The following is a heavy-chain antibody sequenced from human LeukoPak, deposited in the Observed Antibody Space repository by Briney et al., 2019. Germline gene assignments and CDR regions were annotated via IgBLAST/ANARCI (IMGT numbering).Heavy chain of an antibody. V-gene: IGHV3-30*04. D-gene: IGHD2-15*01. CDR1: GFTFSSYA. CDR2: ISYDGSNK. CDR3: ARDLRYCSGGSCFGY. Sequence: PGGSLRLSCAASGFTFSSYAMHWVRQAPGKGLEWVAVISYDGSNKYYADSVKGRFTISRDNSKNTLYLQMNSLRAEDTAVYYCARDLRYCSGGSCFGYWGQGTLVTVSS. J-gene: IGHJ4*02.